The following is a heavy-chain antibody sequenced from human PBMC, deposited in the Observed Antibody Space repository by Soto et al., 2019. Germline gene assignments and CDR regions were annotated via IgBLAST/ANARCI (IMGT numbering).Heavy chain of an antibody. Sequence: QVQLVQSGAEVKKPGSSVKVSCKASGGTFSSYAISWVRQAPGQGLEWMGGIIPIFGTANYAQKFQGRVTITAGESTSTAYMELSSLRSEDTAVYYCARVERGSSSSDYYYYGMDVWGQGTTVTVSS. CDR3: ARVERGSSSSDYYYYGMDV. CDR2: IIPIFGTA. D-gene: IGHD6-6*01. J-gene: IGHJ6*02. V-gene: IGHV1-69*01. CDR1: GGTFSSYA.